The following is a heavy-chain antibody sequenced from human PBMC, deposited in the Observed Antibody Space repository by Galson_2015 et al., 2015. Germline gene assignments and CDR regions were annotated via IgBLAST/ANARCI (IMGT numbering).Heavy chain of an antibody. Sequence: SLRLACEASGFTFSSYAMSWVRQAPGKGLEWISAISGSGGSTYYADSVKGRFTISRDNSKNTLYLQMNSLRAEDTAVYYCAKDSTVTSYLVYYYGMDVWGQGTTVTVSS. CDR1: GFTFSSYA. CDR2: ISGSGGST. J-gene: IGHJ6*02. V-gene: IGHV3-23*01. CDR3: AKDSTVTSYLVYYYGMDV. D-gene: IGHD4-17*01.